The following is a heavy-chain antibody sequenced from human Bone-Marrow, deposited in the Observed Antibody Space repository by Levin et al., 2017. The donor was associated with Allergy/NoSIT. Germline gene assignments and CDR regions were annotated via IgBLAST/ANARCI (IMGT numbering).Heavy chain of an antibody. D-gene: IGHD6-19*01. CDR3: ARAVAGLLGEIDY. J-gene: IGHJ4*02. V-gene: IGHV3-74*01. CDR2: ITGDETTT. CDR1: GFTFRNFW. Sequence: GESLKISCAASGFTFRNFWMNWVRQVPGKGLVWVSRITGDETTTTYADSVKGRFTISRDNAKNTLYLQMNSLRDEDTAVYFCARAVAGLLGEIDYWGQGTLVAVSS.